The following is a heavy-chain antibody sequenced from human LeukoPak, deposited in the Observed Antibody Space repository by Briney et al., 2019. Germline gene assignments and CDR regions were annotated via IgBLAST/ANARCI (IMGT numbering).Heavy chain of an antibody. CDR2: IYTSGSA. Sequence: SETLSLTCTVSGGSISSYYWRWIRQPAGKGLEWIGRIYTSGSANYNPSLKSRVTMSVDTSKNQFSLKLSSVTAADTAVYYCARELYYDILAGYYIFDYWGQGTLVTVSS. V-gene: IGHV4-4*07. D-gene: IGHD3-9*01. CDR1: GGSISSYY. CDR3: ARELYYDILAGYYIFDY. J-gene: IGHJ4*02.